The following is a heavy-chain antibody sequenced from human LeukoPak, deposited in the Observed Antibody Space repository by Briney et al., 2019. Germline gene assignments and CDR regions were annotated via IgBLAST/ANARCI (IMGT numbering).Heavy chain of an antibody. V-gene: IGHV4-39*01. CDR1: GGSISNSSYY. D-gene: IGHD3-22*01. Sequence: SETLSLTCTVSGGSISNSSYYWGWIRQPPGKGLEWIGSIYYSGSTYYNPSLKSRVTISVDASKNQFSLKLSSVTAADTAVYYCASYYDSSGYYWAGDYGMDVWGQGTTVTVSS. CDR2: IYYSGST. J-gene: IGHJ6*02. CDR3: ASYYDSSGYYWAGDYGMDV.